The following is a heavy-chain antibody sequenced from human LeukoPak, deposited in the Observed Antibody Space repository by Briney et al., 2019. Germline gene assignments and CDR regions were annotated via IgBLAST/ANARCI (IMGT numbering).Heavy chain of an antibody. CDR1: GGSISSGGYS. CDR3: ARGGYSGYDYPPSYYFDY. Sequence: PSETLSLTCAVSGGSISSGGYSWSWIRQPPGKGLEWIGYIYHSGSTYYNPSLKSRVTISVDRSKNQFSLKLSSVTAADTAVYYCARGGYSGYDYPPSYYFDYWGQGTLVTVSS. D-gene: IGHD5-12*01. J-gene: IGHJ4*02. CDR2: IYHSGST. V-gene: IGHV4-30-2*01.